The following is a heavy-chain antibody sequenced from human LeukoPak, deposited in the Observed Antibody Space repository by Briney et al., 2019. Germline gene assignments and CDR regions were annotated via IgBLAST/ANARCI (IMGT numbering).Heavy chain of an antibody. J-gene: IGHJ4*02. Sequence: GRSLRLSCAASGFTFDDYAMHWVRQAPGKGLEWVAVISYDGSNKYYADSVKGRFTISRDNSKNTLYLQMNSLRAEDTAVYYCAPGGRVGATSPFDYWGQGTLVTVSS. CDR1: GFTFDDYA. CDR3: APGGRVGATSPFDY. V-gene: IGHV3-30-3*01. D-gene: IGHD1-26*01. CDR2: ISYDGSNK.